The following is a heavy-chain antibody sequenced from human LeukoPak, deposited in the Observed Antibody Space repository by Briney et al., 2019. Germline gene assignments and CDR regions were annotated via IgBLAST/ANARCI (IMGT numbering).Heavy chain of an antibody. CDR2: ISAYNGNT. Sequence: ASVKVSCKASGYTFTSYGISWVRQAPGQGLEWMGWISAYNGNTNYAQKLQGRVTMTTDTSTSTAYMELRSLRSDDTAVYYCARLPLYDSSGYYTNWGQGTLVTVSS. D-gene: IGHD3-22*01. CDR1: GYTFTSYG. J-gene: IGHJ4*02. V-gene: IGHV1-18*01. CDR3: ARLPLYDSSGYYTN.